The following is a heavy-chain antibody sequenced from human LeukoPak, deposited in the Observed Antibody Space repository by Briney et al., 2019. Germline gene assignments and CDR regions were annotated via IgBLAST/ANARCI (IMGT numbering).Heavy chain of an antibody. D-gene: IGHD5-24*01. V-gene: IGHV3-21*04. J-gene: IGHJ4*02. Sequence: PGGSLRLSCAASGFTFSSYSMNWVRQAPGKGLEWVSSISSSSSYIYYADSVKGRFTISRDNAKNSLYLQMNSLRAEDTAVYYCAKEVTGRDGYKGGFDYWGQGTLVTVSS. CDR3: AKEVTGRDGYKGGFDY. CDR2: ISSSSSYI. CDR1: GFTFSSYS.